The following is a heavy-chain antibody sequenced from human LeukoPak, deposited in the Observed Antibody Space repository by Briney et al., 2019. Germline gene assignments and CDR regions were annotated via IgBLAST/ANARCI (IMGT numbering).Heavy chain of an antibody. V-gene: IGHV1-69*05. D-gene: IGHD4-23*01. J-gene: IGHJ3*02. CDR3: ARSNSGGNPLVDAFDI. CDR2: IIPIFGTG. CDR1: GGTFSSYA. Sequence: SVKVSCKASGGTFSSYAISWVRQAPGQGLEWMGGIIPIFGTGKYAQKFQGRVTINTDESTSTAYMELSSLRSEDTAVYYCARSNSGGNPLVDAFDIWGQGTMVTVSS.